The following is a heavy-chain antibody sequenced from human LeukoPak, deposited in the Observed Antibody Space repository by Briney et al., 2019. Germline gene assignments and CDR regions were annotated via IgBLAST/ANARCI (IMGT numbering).Heavy chain of an antibody. CDR3: ARIGYSISWSGDY. Sequence: GGSLRLSCAASGFTFSSYGMHWVRQAPGEGLEWVALISSDGNNKYYADSVKGRFSISRDNSKNTLYLQMNSLRAEDTAVYSCARIGYSISWSGDYWGQGSLVTVSS. J-gene: IGHJ4*02. CDR2: ISSDGNNK. V-gene: IGHV3-30*03. D-gene: IGHD6-13*01. CDR1: GFTFSSYG.